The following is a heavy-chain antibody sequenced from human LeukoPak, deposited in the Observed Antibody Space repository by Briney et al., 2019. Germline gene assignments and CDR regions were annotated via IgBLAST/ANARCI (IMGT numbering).Heavy chain of an antibody. CDR2: IYSGGST. D-gene: IGHD3-22*01. V-gene: IGHV3-53*01. CDR1: EFTVSSNY. J-gene: IGHJ3*02. CDR3: ARDRDPGYNDSSGYRRVNAFDI. Sequence: PGGSLRLSCAASEFTVSSNYMSWVRQAPGKGLEWVSVIYSGGSTYYADSVKGRFTISRDNSKSTLYIQMNSLRAEDTAVYYCARDRDPGYNDSSGYRRVNAFDIWGQGTMVTVSS.